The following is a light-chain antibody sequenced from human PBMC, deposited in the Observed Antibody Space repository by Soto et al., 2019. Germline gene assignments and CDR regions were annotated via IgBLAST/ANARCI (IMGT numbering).Light chain of an antibody. CDR2: GAS. V-gene: IGKV1-9*01. J-gene: IGKJ5*01. Sequence: DIQLTQSPSFLSASVGDRVTITCRAGQNIRSYLAWYQQKPGKAPKLLIYGASTLRSGVPSRFSGRRSGTEFTLTISSLQPDDFATYYCQQLNTLPSITFGQGTRLEIK. CDR3: QQLNTLPSIT. CDR1: QNIRSY.